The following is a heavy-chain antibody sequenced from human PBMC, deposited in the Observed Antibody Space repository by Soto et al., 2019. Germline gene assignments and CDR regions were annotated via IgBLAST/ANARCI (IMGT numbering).Heavy chain of an antibody. V-gene: IGHV1-2*04. Sequence: SVKVSCKASGYTFTGYYMHWVRQAPGQGLEWMGWINPNSGGTNYSQKFQGWVTMTRDTSISTAYMELSRLRSDDTAVYYCAATRAYYYDSSGPDAFYIWGQGTMVTVSS. D-gene: IGHD3-22*01. CDR3: AATRAYYYDSSGPDAFYI. CDR2: INPNSGGT. J-gene: IGHJ3*02. CDR1: GYTFTGYY.